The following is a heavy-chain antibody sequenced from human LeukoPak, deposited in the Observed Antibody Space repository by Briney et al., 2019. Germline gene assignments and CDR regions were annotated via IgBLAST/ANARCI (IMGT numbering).Heavy chain of an antibody. Sequence: GGSLRPSCAAPGFTFSNIWMSWAGKAPGKGRGWGPNIKQDGSEKYYVDSVKGRFTISRDNAKNSLYLQMNSLRAEDTAVYYCARDVYLSPPSGPGYWGQGTLVTVSS. CDR3: ARDVYLSPPSGPGY. D-gene: IGHD2-15*01. V-gene: IGHV3-7*01. J-gene: IGHJ4*02. CDR2: IKQDGSEK. CDR1: GFTFSNIW.